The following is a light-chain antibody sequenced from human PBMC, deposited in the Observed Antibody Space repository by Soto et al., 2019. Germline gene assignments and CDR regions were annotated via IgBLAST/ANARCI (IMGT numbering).Light chain of an antibody. CDR2: SAS. J-gene: IGKJ4*01. V-gene: IGKV1-39*01. CDR1: QNINSW. CDR3: QQSHTNPLT. Sequence: DIQMTQSPSTLSASVGDRVTITCRASQNINSWLAWYQQKPGKAPKLLIFSASGLQSGVPSRFSGGGYGTEFTLTISSLQLEDFATYYCQQSHTNPLTFGGGTKVDIK.